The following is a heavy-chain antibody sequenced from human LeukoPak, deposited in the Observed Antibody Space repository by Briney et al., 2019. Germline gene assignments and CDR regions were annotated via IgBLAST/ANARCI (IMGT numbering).Heavy chain of an antibody. CDR2: IRYDGSNK. CDR1: GLTFSSYG. Sequence: PGGSLRLSCAASGLTFSSYGMHWVRQAPGKGLEWVAFIRYDGSNKYYADSVKGRFTISRDNSKVTLYLQMNSLRAEDTAVYYCAKDQLLYCSSTSCYPDYWGQGTLVTVSS. J-gene: IGHJ4*02. CDR3: AKDQLLYCSSTSCYPDY. D-gene: IGHD2-2*01. V-gene: IGHV3-30*02.